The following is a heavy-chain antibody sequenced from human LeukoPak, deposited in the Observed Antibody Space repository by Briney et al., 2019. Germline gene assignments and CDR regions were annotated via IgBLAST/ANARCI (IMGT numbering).Heavy chain of an antibody. CDR2: IYYSGST. Sequence: SQTLSLTCTVSGGSISSGGYYWSWIRQHPGKGLEWIGYIYYSGSTYYNPSLKSRVTISVDTSKNEFSLKLSSVTAADTAVYYCARGLIAARTFDYWGQGTLVTVSS. CDR3: ARGLIAARTFDY. V-gene: IGHV4-31*03. J-gene: IGHJ4*02. D-gene: IGHD6-6*01. CDR1: GGSISSGGYY.